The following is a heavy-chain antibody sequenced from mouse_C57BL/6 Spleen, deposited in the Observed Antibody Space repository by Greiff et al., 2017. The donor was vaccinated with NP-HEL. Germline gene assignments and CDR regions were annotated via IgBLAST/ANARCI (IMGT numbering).Heavy chain of an antibody. CDR1: GYTFTSYW. CDR2: IHPNGGST. J-gene: IGHJ2*01. V-gene: IGHV1-64*01. Sequence: QVQLQQPGAELVKPGASVKLSCKASGYTFTSYWMHWVKQRPGQGLEWIGMIHPNGGSTNYNEKFKSKATLTVDKSSSTAYMQLSSLTSEASAVYYGARGDDDRGGGYFDYWGQGTTLTVSS. CDR3: ARGDDDRGGGYFDY.